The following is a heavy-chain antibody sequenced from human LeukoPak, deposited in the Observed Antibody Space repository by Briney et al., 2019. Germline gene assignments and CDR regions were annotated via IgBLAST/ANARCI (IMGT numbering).Heavy chain of an antibody. CDR1: GFTFSSYA. Sequence: GGSLRLSCAASGFTFSSYAMSWVRQAPGKGLEWVSAISGSGGSTYYADSVKGRLTISRDNSKNTLYLQMNSLRAEDTAVYYCAKPVVPAAILAPYNWFDPWGQGTLVTVFS. V-gene: IGHV3-23*01. D-gene: IGHD2-2*02. CDR3: AKPVVPAAILAPYNWFDP. CDR2: ISGSGGST. J-gene: IGHJ5*02.